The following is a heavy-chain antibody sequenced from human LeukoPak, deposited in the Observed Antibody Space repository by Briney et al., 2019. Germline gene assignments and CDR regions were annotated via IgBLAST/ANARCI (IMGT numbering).Heavy chain of an antibody. CDR1: GFNFSNYA. CDR2: ISGRGGST. Sequence: GGSLRLSCAAAGFNFSNYAMSWVRQAPGKGLEWVSAISGRGGSTYYADSVKGRFTISKDISKSTQYVQMNSLRADDTAVYYCARAYSGSLTTFDIWGQGTVVTVSS. CDR3: ARAYSGSLTTFDI. J-gene: IGHJ3*02. D-gene: IGHD1-26*01. V-gene: IGHV3-23*01.